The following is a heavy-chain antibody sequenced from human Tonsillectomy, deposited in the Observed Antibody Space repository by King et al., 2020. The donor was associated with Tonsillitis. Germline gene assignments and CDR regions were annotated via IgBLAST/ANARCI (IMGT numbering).Heavy chain of an antibody. CDR1: GFTFDDYA. CDR2: ITWDGGGT. CDR3: AKEEREDASGYYPYYFDY. V-gene: IGHV3-43D*03. D-gene: IGHD3-22*01. J-gene: IGHJ4*02. Sequence: VQLVESGGVVVQPGGSLRLSCAASGFTFDDYAMHWVRQAPGKGLEWVSLITWDGGGTYYTDSVKGRFTISRDNNKNSLYLQMNSLRVEDSALYYCAKEEREDASGYYPYYFDYWGQGTVVTVSS.